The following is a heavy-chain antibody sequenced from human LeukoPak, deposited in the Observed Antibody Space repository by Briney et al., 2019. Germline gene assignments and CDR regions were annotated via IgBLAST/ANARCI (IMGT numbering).Heavy chain of an antibody. CDR2: ITPTSSYI. CDR3: ARLRRNNDNSGYYYYYDY. CDR1: GLTFSSYS. D-gene: IGHD3-22*01. V-gene: IGHV3-21*01. J-gene: IGHJ4*02. Sequence: GGSLRLSCAASGLTFSSYSFNWVRQAPGKGLEWVSSITPTSSYIYYADPVKGRFTISRDNAKNSLYLQMNSLRAEDTAVYYCARLRRNNDNSGYYYYYDYWGQGTLVTVSS.